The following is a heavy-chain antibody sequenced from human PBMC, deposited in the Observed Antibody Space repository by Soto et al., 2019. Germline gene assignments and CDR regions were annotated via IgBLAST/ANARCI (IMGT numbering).Heavy chain of an antibody. D-gene: IGHD6-6*01. V-gene: IGHV3-48*03. CDR3: SRVAFALACRPAPNFGFDP. Sequence: AGSLRLSCAASGFTFSSYEMNWVRQAPGKGLEWISHICTSGSTIYYADSVKGRFTXSRENAKNSVYPQMNTVSAEETAIYYCSRVAFALACRPAPNFGFDPWGPGTLVTVS. J-gene: IGHJ5*02. CDR1: GFTFSSYE. CDR2: ICTSGSTI.